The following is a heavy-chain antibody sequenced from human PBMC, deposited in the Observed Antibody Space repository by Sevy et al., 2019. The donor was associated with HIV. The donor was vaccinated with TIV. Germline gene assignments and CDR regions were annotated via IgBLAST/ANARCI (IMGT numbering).Heavy chain of an antibody. V-gene: IGHV1-18*01. J-gene: IGHJ4*01. Sequence: ASVKVSCRASGYTFRNYGINWVRQAPGQGLEWLGWISAYTGDKDFAQKVKARVTLTSDTSTNTAYLELRSLRSDDTAVYYCARDKPQGVVVLPGSMWGGIDYWGHGTLVTVSS. CDR1: GYTFRNYG. CDR2: ISAYTGDK. CDR3: ARDKPQGVVVLPGSMWGGIDY. D-gene: IGHD2-2*01.